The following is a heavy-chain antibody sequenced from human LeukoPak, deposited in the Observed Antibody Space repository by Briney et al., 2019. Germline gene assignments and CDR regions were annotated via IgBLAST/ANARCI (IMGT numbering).Heavy chain of an antibody. Sequence: GASVKVSCKASGYTFTGYYMHWVRQAPGQGLEWMGWINPNSGGTNYAQKFQGRVTMTRDTSISTAYMELSRLRSDDTAVYYCARDQNYDILTGFGWFDPWGQGTLVTVSS. D-gene: IGHD3-9*01. CDR2: INPNSGGT. J-gene: IGHJ5*02. V-gene: IGHV1-2*02. CDR1: GYTFTGYY. CDR3: ARDQNYDILTGFGWFDP.